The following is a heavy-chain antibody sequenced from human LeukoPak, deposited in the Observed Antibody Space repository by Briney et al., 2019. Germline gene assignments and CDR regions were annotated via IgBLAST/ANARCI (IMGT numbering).Heavy chain of an antibody. J-gene: IGHJ5*02. V-gene: IGHV4-31*03. CDR2: IYYSGIT. D-gene: IGHD2-15*01. CDR3: ASAPVVATVVGWFDP. Sequence: PSQTLSLTCIVSGGSINSGSSYWSWIRQHPGKGLEWIGYIYYSGITHYNPSLKSRVSMSVDTSKNQFSLNLRSVTAADTAVYYCASAPVVATVVGWFDPWGQGTLVTVSS. CDR1: GGSINSGSSY.